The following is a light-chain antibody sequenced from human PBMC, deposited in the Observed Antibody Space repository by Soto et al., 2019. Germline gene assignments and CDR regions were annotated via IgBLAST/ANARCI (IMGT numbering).Light chain of an antibody. J-gene: IGKJ1*01. CDR2: DAS. CDR1: QSVSTR. V-gene: IGKV1-5*02. Sequence: IHMTHSPSSLSASVLYRVTIIFRASQSVSTRLAWYQQKPGKAPKVLIYDASSWAGGVPSRFTGSGSGTEFTLTINSLQPDDFATYYCQQYSVYWTFGQGTKVDIK. CDR3: QQYSVYWT.